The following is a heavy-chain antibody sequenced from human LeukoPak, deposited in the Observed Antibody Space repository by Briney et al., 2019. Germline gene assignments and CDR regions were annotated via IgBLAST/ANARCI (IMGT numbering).Heavy chain of an antibody. CDR1: GFTFANSW. CDR3: ATWLWQYDPLTGSSTILDF. D-gene: IGHD3-9*01. V-gene: IGHV3-15*01. CDR2: IKTKTHSGAT. J-gene: IGHJ4*02. Sequence: AGGSLRLSCATSGFTFANSWMMWVRQAPGKGLEWVGRIKTKTHSGATDYAASVKGRFTISRDDSKNTLLLQMNSLTTGDTAVYYCATWLWQYDPLTGSSTILDFWGQGALVTVSS.